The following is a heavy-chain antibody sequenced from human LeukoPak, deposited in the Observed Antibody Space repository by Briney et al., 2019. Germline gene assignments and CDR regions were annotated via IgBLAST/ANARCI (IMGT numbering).Heavy chain of an antibody. V-gene: IGHV3-48*03. CDR2: ISNSGSTI. D-gene: IGHD3-10*01. Sequence: GGSLRLSCAASGFTFSRYEMNWVRQAPGKGLEWVSYISNSGSTIYNADSVKGRFIISRDNSKNTLFLEMNSLRPEDTAVYYCARVSTSGSGNYLTRAFDIWGQGTMVTVSS. CDR3: ARVSTSGSGNYLTRAFDI. CDR1: GFTFSRYE. J-gene: IGHJ3*02.